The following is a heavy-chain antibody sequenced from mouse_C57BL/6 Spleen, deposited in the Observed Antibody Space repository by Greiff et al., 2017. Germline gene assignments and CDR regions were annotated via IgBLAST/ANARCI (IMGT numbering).Heavy chain of an antibody. J-gene: IGHJ1*03. CDR1: GFTFSDYG. V-gene: IGHV5-17*01. CDR3: ARRDSPTYFDV. Sequence: EVHLVESGGGLVKPGGSLKLSCAASGFTFSDYGMHWVRQAPEKGLEWVAYISSGSSTIYYADTVKGRFTISRDNAKNTLFLQMASLRSEDTAMYYCARRDSPTYFDVWGTGTTVTVSS. D-gene: IGHD6-1*01. CDR2: ISSGSSTI.